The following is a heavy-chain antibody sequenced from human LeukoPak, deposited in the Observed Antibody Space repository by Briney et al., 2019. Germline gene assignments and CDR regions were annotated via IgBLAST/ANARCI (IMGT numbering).Heavy chain of an antibody. Sequence: PGGSLRLSCAASGFTFSNYAMIWVRQAPGKVLEWVSVISNSGSSTDYADSVKGRFTISRDNSKNTLYLQMNSLRAEDTAVYYCAKDPPRSRAILDAFDIWGQGTLVTVPS. D-gene: IGHD2-15*01. J-gene: IGHJ3*02. V-gene: IGHV3-23*01. CDR1: GFTFSNYA. CDR3: AKDPPRSRAILDAFDI. CDR2: ISNSGSST.